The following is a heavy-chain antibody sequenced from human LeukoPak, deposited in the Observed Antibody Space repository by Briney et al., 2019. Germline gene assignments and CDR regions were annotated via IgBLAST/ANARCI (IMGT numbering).Heavy chain of an antibody. J-gene: IGHJ4*02. V-gene: IGHV1-69*13. CDR2: IIPIFGTA. D-gene: IGHD3-9*01. CDR1: GGTFSSYA. CDR3: ARGAPYYDILTGYSF. Sequence: SVKVSCKASGGTFSSYAISWVRQAPGQGLEWMGGIIPIFGTANYAQKFQGRVTITADESTSTAYMELSSLRSEDTAVYYCARGAPYYDILTGYSFWGQGTLVTVSS.